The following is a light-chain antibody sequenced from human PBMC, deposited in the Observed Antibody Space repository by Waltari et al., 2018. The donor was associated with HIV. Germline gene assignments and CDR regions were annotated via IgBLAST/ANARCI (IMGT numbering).Light chain of an antibody. V-gene: IGKV1-9*01. CDR3: QQLNSYPRT. CDR2: AAA. Sequence: DIQFTQSPSFLSASVGDRVTITCRASQGISRYLAWYQQKPGTAPKPLIYAAATLQSGVPSRFSGSGSGTEFTLTISSLQPEDVATYYCQQLNSYPRTFGGGTKVEIK. CDR1: QGISRY. J-gene: IGKJ4*01.